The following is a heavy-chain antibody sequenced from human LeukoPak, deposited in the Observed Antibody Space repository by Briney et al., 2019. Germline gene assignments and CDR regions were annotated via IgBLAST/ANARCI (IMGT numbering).Heavy chain of an antibody. D-gene: IGHD2-2*01. CDR3: ARGYHSFDI. CDR2: ISGSGGST. V-gene: IGHV3-23*01. J-gene: IGHJ3*02. Sequence: GGSLRLSCAGSGFTFSGFAMSWVRQAPGKGLEWVSAISGSGGSTYYADSVKGRFTISRDDSKNTMYLQMNSLRAEDTAVYYCARGYHSFDIWGQGTKVTVSS. CDR1: GFTFSGFA.